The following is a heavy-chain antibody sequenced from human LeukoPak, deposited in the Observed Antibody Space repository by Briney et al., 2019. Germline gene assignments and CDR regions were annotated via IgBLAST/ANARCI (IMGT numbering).Heavy chain of an antibody. CDR2: FKTKYHQV. J-gene: IGHJ4*02. CDR1: GFTFSDYA. Sequence: GGSLRLSCVASGFTFSDYAMNWVRQAPGKGLEWVSTFKTKYHQVYYAESVRGRFTISRDNSKDTLYVQMNSLRDEDTALYYCAKDQRWESPHYLDSWGQGTLVTVSS. V-gene: IGHV3-23*01. CDR3: AKDQRWESPHYLDS. D-gene: IGHD1-26*01.